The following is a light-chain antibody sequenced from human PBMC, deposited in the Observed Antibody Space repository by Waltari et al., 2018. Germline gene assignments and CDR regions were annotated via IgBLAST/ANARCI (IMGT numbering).Light chain of an antibody. Sequence: EIVLTQSPGPLSLSPGERATLSCRASQGVGNRYLAWYQQKPGQAPRLLIYGASSRAAGIPDRFSGSGSGTDFTLTIRRLEPEDSAVYYCQQYGSALFTLGPGTKVEIK. CDR2: GAS. CDR1: QGVGNRY. CDR3: QQYGSALFT. J-gene: IGKJ3*01. V-gene: IGKV3-20*01.